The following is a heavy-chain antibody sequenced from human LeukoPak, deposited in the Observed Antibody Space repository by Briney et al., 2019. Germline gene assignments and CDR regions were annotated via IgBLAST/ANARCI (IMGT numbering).Heavy chain of an antibody. J-gene: IGHJ6*03. CDR2: IYYSGST. Sequence: PSETLSLTCTVSGGSISSYYWSWIRQPPGKGLEWIGYIYYSGSTNYNPSLKSRVTISVDTSKNQFSLKLSSETAADTAVYYCARDVWSGYLSNYYYYYMDVWGKGTTVTVSS. CDR3: ARDVWSGYLSNYYYYYMDV. CDR1: GGSISSYY. V-gene: IGHV4-59*01. D-gene: IGHD3-3*01.